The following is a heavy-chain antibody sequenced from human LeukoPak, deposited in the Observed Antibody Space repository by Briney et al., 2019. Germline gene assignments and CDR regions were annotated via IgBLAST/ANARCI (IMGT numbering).Heavy chain of an antibody. CDR1: GFTFSSYA. Sequence: HPGGSLRLSCAASGFTFSSYAMHWLRQAPGKGLEWVAVISYDGSNKYYADSVKGRFTISRDNSKNTLYLQMNSLRAEDTAVYYCAKSIGYSYALGYWGQGTLVTVSS. CDR3: AKSIGYSYALGY. J-gene: IGHJ4*02. CDR2: ISYDGSNK. V-gene: IGHV3-30*04. D-gene: IGHD5-18*01.